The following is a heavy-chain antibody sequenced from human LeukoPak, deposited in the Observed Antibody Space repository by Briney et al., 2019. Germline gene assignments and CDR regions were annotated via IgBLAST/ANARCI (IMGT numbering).Heavy chain of an antibody. CDR2: ISYSGGT. Sequence: PSETLSLTCTVSGGSIISNNHYWGWTRQPPGKGLEWFGSISYSGGTAYNPSLRSRVTISVDTSKNQFSLKVNSVTAADTAVHYCAREVEYYDSSGYRPHAFDIWGQGTLVTVSS. J-gene: IGHJ3*02. CDR1: GGSIISNNHY. CDR3: AREVEYYDSSGYRPHAFDI. V-gene: IGHV4-39*02. D-gene: IGHD3-22*01.